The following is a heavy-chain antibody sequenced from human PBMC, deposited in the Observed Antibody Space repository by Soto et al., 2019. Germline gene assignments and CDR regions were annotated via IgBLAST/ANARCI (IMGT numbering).Heavy chain of an antibody. J-gene: IGHJ6*02. D-gene: IGHD6-19*01. V-gene: IGHV5-51*01. CDR2: IYPGDSDT. CDR1: GYSFTSYW. CDR3: AKVGAVYSSGWSGDYYYGMDV. Sequence: GESLKISCKGSGYSFTSYWIGWVRQMPGKGLEWMGIIYPGDSDTRYSPSFQGQVTISADKSISTAYLQWSSLKASDTAMYYCAKVGAVYSSGWSGDYYYGMDVWGQGTTVTVSS.